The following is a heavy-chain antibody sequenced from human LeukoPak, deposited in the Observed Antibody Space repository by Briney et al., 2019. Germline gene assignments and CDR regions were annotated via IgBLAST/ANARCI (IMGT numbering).Heavy chain of an antibody. D-gene: IGHD5-18*01. J-gene: IGHJ4*02. CDR1: GGSISGYY. CDR3: ARQPVTAMVTS. V-gene: IGHV4-59*08. Sequence: PSETLSLTCTVSGGSISGYYLSWIRQPPGKGLQWIGYIYYSGSTNYNPTLKSRVTISVDTSKNQFSLKLSSVTAADTAVYYCARQPVTAMVTSGGQGTRVTVSS. CDR2: IYYSGST.